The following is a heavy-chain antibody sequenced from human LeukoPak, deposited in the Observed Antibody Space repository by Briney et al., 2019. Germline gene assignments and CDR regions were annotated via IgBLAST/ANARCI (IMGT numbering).Heavy chain of an antibody. CDR1: GGSISSSSYY. Sequence: KTSETLSLTCTVSGGSISSSSYYWGWIRQPPGKGLEWIGSIYYSGSTYYNPSFKSRVTISVDTSKNQFSLKLSSVTAADTAVYYCARRRFGIAAAVDYWGQGTLVTVSS. J-gene: IGHJ4*02. D-gene: IGHD6-13*01. V-gene: IGHV4-39*01. CDR3: ARRRFGIAAAVDY. CDR2: IYYSGST.